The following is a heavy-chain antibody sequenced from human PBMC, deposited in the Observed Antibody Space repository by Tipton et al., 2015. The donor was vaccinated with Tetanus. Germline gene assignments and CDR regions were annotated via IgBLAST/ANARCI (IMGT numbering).Heavy chain of an antibody. CDR1: GFTFSSHA. J-gene: IGHJ4*02. CDR2: IWYDGTNK. D-gene: IGHD1-26*01. V-gene: IGHV3-33*08. Sequence: SLRLSCATSGFTFSSHAMNWVRQAPGKGLEWVAIIWYDGTNKYYADSVKGRFTISRDNSKNTVYLEMNSLRAEDTAVYYCARDGRSGHFDYWGQGTLLTVSS. CDR3: ARDGRSGHFDY.